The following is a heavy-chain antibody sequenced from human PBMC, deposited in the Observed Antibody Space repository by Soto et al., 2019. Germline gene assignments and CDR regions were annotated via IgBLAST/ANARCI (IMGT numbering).Heavy chain of an antibody. CDR3: ARGGNLYIVATIESNWFDS. Sequence: SETLSLTCTGSGGSIISGGYYWSWIRQHPGKGLEWIGYIYYSGSTYYNPSLKSRVTISVDTSKNQFSLKLSSVTAADTAVYYCARGGNLYIVATIESNWFDSWGQGTLVTGSS. CDR1: GGSIISGGYY. V-gene: IGHV4-31*03. CDR2: IYYSGST. J-gene: IGHJ5*01. D-gene: IGHD5-12*01.